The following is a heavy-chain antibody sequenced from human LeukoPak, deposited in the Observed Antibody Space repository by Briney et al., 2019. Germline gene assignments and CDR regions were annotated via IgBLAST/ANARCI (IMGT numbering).Heavy chain of an antibody. CDR1: GYTFTGYY. J-gene: IGHJ5*02. D-gene: IGHD6-13*01. CDR2: INPNSGGT. Sequence: ASVKVSCKGSGYTFTGYYMHWVRQAPGQGLEWMGWINPNSGGTNYAQKFQGRVTMTRDTSISTAYMELSRLRSDDTAVYYCARGRWAAAGPGPWGQGTLVTVSS. CDR3: ARGRWAAAGPGP. V-gene: IGHV1-2*02.